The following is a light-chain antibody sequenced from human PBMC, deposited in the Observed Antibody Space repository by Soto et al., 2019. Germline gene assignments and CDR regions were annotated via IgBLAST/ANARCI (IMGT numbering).Light chain of an antibody. V-gene: IGKV1-39*01. CDR2: STS. J-gene: IGKJ3*01. CDR3: QHVYSMPIT. CDR1: QSIDTY. Sequence: DIQMTQSPSSLSASVGDRVNITCRASQSIDTYLNWYQQRPGQAPSLLIYSTSTLQSGVPSMFRGSGSGTDFTLTISSLQPEDFSTYFCQHVYSMPITFGPGTKVDLE.